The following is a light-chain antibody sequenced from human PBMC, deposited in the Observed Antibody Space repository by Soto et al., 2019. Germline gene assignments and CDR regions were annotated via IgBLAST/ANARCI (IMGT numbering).Light chain of an antibody. Sequence: IVLKQSAGTLSLSPGERANLSCRASQRGRRNYLAWYHRKHGQDPRLLIYGASNSATGIPNRLSGSGSGTYFSLTSTTLQPEAFVVYHCLQDGSSLTTFGQLTNVE. CDR1: QRGRRNY. V-gene: IGKV3-20*01. J-gene: IGKJ1*01. CDR2: GAS. CDR3: LQDGSSLTT.